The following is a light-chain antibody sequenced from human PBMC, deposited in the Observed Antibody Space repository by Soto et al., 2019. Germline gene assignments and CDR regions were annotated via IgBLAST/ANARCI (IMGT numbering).Light chain of an antibody. CDR1: NSNIGSNN. V-gene: IGLV1-44*01. Sequence: QSVLTQPPSASGTPGQRVTISCSGSNSNIGSNNVNWYQQFPGTAPKLLMYANNQRPSGVPDRFSGSKSGTSASLAISGLQSEDEPVYYCSTWDDSLNGRLFGGGTKLTVL. CDR3: STWDDSLNGRL. J-gene: IGLJ2*01. CDR2: ANN.